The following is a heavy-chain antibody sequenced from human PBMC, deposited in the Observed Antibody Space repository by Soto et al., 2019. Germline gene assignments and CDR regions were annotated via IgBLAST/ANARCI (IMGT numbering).Heavy chain of an antibody. CDR1: GYSFTSYW. Sequence: GESLKISCKGSGYSFTSYWIGWVRQMPGKGLEWMGIIYPGDSDTRYSPSFQGQVTISADKSISTAYLQWSSLKASDTAMYYCARHSGGSSQSPYFDYWGQGTLVTVSS. CDR3: ARHSGGSSQSPYFDY. CDR2: IYPGDSDT. D-gene: IGHD2-15*01. V-gene: IGHV5-51*01. J-gene: IGHJ4*02.